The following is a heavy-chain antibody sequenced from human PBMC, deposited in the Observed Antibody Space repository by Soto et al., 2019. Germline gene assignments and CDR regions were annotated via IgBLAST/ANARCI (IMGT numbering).Heavy chain of an antibody. D-gene: IGHD3-3*01. Sequence: GGSLRLSCGASGFTFRNAWMSWVRQAPGKGLEWVGRIKSKTDGGTTDYAAPVKGRFTISRDDSKNTLYLQMNSLKTEDTAVYYCTTDPLLAYYDFWSGYYTNDYWGQGTLLTVSS. V-gene: IGHV3-15*01. CDR3: TTDPLLAYYDFWSGYYTNDY. J-gene: IGHJ4*02. CDR1: GFTFRNAW. CDR2: IKSKTDGGTT.